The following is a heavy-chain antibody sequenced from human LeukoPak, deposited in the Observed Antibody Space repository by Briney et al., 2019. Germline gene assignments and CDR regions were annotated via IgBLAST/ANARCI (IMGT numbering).Heavy chain of an antibody. CDR2: TNHSGST. CDR3: ARGRSGRLAAALDY. CDR1: GGSFSGYY. Sequence: SETLSLTCAVYGGSFSGYYWSWIRQPPGKGLEWIGETNHSGSTNYNPSLKSRVTISVDTSKNQFSLKLSSVTAADTAVYYCARGRSGRLAAALDYWGQGTLVTVSS. J-gene: IGHJ4*02. V-gene: IGHV4-34*01. D-gene: IGHD6-13*01.